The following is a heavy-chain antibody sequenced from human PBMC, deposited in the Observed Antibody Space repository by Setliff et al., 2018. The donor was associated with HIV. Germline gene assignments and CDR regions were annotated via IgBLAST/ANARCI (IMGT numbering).Heavy chain of an antibody. CDR2: INSDGSST. Sequence: PGGSLRLSCAASGFTFSNYWIHWVRQAPGKGLVWVSHINSDGSSTTYADSVKGRFTISRDNAKNTLYLQMNSLRAEDTALYYCARDPKYYCGSGRGFDYWGQGTLVT. D-gene: IGHD3-10*01. J-gene: IGHJ4*02. CDR3: ARDPKYYCGSGRGFDY. V-gene: IGHV3-74*03. CDR1: GFTFSNYW.